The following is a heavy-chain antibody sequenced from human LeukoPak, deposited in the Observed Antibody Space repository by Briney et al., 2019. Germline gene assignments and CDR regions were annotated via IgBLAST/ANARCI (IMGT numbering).Heavy chain of an antibody. D-gene: IGHD6-19*01. CDR2: INHSGST. J-gene: IGHJ2*01. CDR1: GGSFSGYY. V-gene: IGHV4-34*01. CDR3: ARHIAVAGNWYFDL. Sequence: PSETLSLTCAVYGGSFSGYYWSWIRQPPGKGLEWIGEINHSGSTNYNPSLKSRVTISVDRSKNQFSLKLSSVTAADTAVYYCARHIAVAGNWYFDLWGRGTLVTVSS.